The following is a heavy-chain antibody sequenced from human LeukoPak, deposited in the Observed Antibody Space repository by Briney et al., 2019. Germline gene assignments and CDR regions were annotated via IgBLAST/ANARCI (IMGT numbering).Heavy chain of an antibody. CDR1: GYTFTSYG. CDR3: ARESRYYGSGSYCRY. Sequence: ASVKVSCKASGYTFTSYGISWVRQAPGQGLEWMGWISAYNGNTNYAQKLQGSVTMTTDTSTSTAYMELRSLRSDDTAVYYCARESRYYGSGSYCRYWGQGTLVTVSS. V-gene: IGHV1-18*01. D-gene: IGHD3-10*01. J-gene: IGHJ4*02. CDR2: ISAYNGNT.